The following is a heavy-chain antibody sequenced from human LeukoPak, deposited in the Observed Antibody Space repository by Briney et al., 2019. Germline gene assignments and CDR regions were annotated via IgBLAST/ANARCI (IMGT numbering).Heavy chain of an antibody. CDR1: GYTFTGFG. D-gene: IGHD2-2*01. CDR2: ISIGDGNT. J-gene: IGHJ4*02. V-gene: IGHV1-18*01. Sequence: APVKVSCKASGYTFTGFGITWVRQAPGQGPEWMGWISIGDGNTHYGQKFQDRVSMTRDIGSNTAFLELRSLRSDDTAVYFCSRSYHSTSWYYFDLWGQGTLATVSS. CDR3: SRSYHSTSWYYFDL.